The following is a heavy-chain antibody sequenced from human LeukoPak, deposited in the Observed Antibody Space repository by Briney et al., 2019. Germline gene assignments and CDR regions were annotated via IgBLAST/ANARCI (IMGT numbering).Heavy chain of an antibody. CDR3: ARVGYSYGYIYFDY. CDR2: IYHSGST. D-gene: IGHD5-18*01. CDR1: GYSISSGYY. V-gene: IGHV4-38-2*02. J-gene: IGHJ4*02. Sequence: SGTLSLTCTVSGYSISSGYYWGWIRQPPGKGLEWSGSIYHSGSTYYNPSLKSRVTISVDTSKNQFSLKLSSVTAADTAVYYCARVGYSYGYIYFDYWGQGTLVTVSS.